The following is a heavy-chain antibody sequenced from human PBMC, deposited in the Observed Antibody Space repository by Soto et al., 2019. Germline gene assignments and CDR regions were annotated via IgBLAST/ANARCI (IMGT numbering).Heavy chain of an antibody. D-gene: IGHD2-15*01. CDR2: ISSSSSYI. J-gene: IGHJ4*02. CDR1: GFTFSSYS. Sequence: GGSLRHSCADSGFTFSSYSMNWIRQAPGKGLEWVSSISSSSSYIYYAESVKGQYTISRDNAKNPLYLQMTSLRAEYTALYFCPRDLTPYVVVAALDYWGQGTLVTVSS. V-gene: IGHV3-21*01. CDR3: PRDLTPYVVVAALDY.